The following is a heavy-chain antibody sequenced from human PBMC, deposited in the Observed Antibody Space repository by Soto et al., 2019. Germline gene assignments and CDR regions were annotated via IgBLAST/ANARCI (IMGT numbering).Heavy chain of an antibody. CDR1: GFTVSSNY. J-gene: IGHJ4*02. D-gene: IGHD2-8*01. Sequence: GGSLRLSCAASGFTVSSNYMSWVRQAPGEGLEWVSVIYSGGTTYYADSVKGRFTISRDNSKNTLYLQMNSLRAEDTAVYYCARDFSGYCTNGICPYYFDYWGQGTLVTVSS. CDR2: IYSGGTT. CDR3: ARDFSGYCTNGICPYYFDY. V-gene: IGHV3-66*01.